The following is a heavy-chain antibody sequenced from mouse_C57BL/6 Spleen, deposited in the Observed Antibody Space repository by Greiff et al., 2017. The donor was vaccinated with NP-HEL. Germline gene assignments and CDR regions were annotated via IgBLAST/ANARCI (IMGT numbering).Heavy chain of an antibody. J-gene: IGHJ4*01. V-gene: IGHV1-22*01. Sequence: VQLQQSGPELVKPGASVKMSCKASGYTFTDYNMHWVKQSHGKSLEWIGYINPNNGGTSYNQKFKGKAALTVNKSSSTAYMELRSLTSEDSAVYYCASRQTRKATDAMVYWGQGTSVTVSS. CDR1: GYTFTDYN. D-gene: IGHD3-2*02. CDR2: INPNNGGT. CDR3: ASRQTRKATDAMVY.